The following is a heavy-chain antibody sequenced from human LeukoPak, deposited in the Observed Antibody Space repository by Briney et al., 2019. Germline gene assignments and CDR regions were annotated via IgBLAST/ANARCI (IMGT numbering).Heavy chain of an antibody. V-gene: IGHV1-46*01. CDR2: INPSGGST. J-gene: IGHJ4*02. D-gene: IGHD4-17*01. CDR3: ARGGENYFDY. Sequence: ASVKASCKASGYFFTDYYVHWVRQAPGQGLEWMGIINPSGGSTSYAQKFQGRVTMTRDRSTSTFYMELSSLTSEDTAVYYCARGGENYFDYWGQGTLVTVSS. CDR1: GYFFTDYY.